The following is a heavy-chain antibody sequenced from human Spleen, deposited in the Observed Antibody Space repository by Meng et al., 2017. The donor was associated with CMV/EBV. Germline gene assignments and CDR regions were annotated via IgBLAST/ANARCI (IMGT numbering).Heavy chain of an antibody. D-gene: IGHD2/OR15-2a*01. Sequence: FAGFSLSSKGEGVGWIRQAPGKALEWLALIYWNDDKRYSTSLKTRLTIIRDTSKNKVVLTVTNMDPVDTATYYCAHTKVIPATAWFDPWGQGTLVTVSS. CDR3: AHTKVIPATAWFDP. V-gene: IGHV2-5*01. J-gene: IGHJ5*02. CDR1: GFSLSSKGEG. CDR2: IYWNDDK.